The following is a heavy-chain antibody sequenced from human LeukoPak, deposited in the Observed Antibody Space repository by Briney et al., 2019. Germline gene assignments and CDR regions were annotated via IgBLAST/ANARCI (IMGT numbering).Heavy chain of an antibody. CDR3: ARASQQYFDFDY. CDR1: GYTFTSYY. D-gene: IGHD3-9*01. CDR2: INPSGGGT. Sequence: ASVKVSCKASGYTFTSYYMHWVRQAPGQGLEWMGIINPSGGGTNYAQRFQGRVTMTRDTSTSTVYMELSSLRSEDTAVYFCARASQQYFDFDYWGQGPLVTVSS. V-gene: IGHV1-46*01. J-gene: IGHJ4*02.